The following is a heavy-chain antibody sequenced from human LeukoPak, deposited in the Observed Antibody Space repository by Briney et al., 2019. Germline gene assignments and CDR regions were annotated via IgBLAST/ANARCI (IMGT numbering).Heavy chain of an antibody. V-gene: IGHV4-39*02. Sequence: PSETLSLTCTVSGDSISRSTYYWAWIRQPPGKGLEWIGSVYYGRSPYYDPSLESRATISVDTSKNHFSLKMSSVAAADTAVYYCARSSGTGTFSYWGQGTLVTVSS. CDR2: VYYGRSP. D-gene: IGHD6-25*01. CDR1: GDSISRSTYY. CDR3: ARSSGTGTFSY. J-gene: IGHJ4*02.